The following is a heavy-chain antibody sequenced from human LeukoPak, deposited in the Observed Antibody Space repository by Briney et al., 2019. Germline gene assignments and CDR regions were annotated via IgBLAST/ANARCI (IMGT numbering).Heavy chain of an antibody. CDR2: IWYDGSNK. D-gene: IGHD3-9*01. Sequence: GGSLRLSCAASGFTFSSYGMRWVRQAPGKGLEWVAVIWYDGSNKYYADSVKGRFTISRDNSKNTLYLQMNSLRAEDTAVYYRARDQEKETGTGAFDIRGQGTMVTVSS. J-gene: IGHJ3*02. CDR1: GFTFSSYG. V-gene: IGHV3-33*01. CDR3: ARDQEKETGTGAFDI.